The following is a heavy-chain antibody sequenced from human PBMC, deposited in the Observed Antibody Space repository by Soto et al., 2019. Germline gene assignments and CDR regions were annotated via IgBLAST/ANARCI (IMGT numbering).Heavy chain of an antibody. V-gene: IGHV1-46*01. J-gene: IGHJ6*02. CDR1: GGSYTSHY. Sequence: ASVTVSCKASGGSYTSHYIQWVRPAPGQGLEWMGTIYPGGVNIAYAQKFKGRVTMTKDTSTSTAYMELSGLRSEDTALYYCARANVGATFGHYYYGMDVWGQGTTVTVSS. CDR3: ARANVGATFGHYYYGMDV. CDR2: IYPGGVNI. D-gene: IGHD3-10*01.